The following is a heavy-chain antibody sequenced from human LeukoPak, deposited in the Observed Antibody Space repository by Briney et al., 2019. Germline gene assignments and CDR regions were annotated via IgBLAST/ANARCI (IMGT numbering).Heavy chain of an antibody. CDR1: GGSISSSSYY. J-gene: IGHJ4*02. CDR3: ASDYGASFDY. Sequence: SETLSLTCTVSGGSISSSSYYWGWIRQPPGKGLEWIGSIYYSGSTYYNPSLKSRVTISVDTSKNQFSLKLSSVTAADTAVYYCASDYGASFDYWGQGTLVTVSS. V-gene: IGHV4-39*07. CDR2: IYYSGST. D-gene: IGHD4-17*01.